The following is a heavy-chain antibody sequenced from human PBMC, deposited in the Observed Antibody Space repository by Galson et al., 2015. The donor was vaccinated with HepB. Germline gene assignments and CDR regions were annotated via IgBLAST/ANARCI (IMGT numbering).Heavy chain of an antibody. Sequence: SVKASCKASGYTFTSYGISWVRQAPGQGLEWMGWISAYNGNTNYAQKLQGRVTMTTDTSTSTAYMELRSLRSDDTAVYYCARTIVDIVATIKNWGQGTLVTVSS. V-gene: IGHV1-18*04. J-gene: IGHJ4*02. CDR2: ISAYNGNT. CDR1: GYTFTSYG. CDR3: ARTIVDIVATIKN. D-gene: IGHD5-12*01.